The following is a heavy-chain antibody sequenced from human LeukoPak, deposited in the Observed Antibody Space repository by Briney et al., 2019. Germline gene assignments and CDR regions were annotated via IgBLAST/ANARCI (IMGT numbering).Heavy chain of an antibody. Sequence: PGGSLRLSCAASGFAFGTYWMTWVRQAPGKGLEWVANIKIDGTEKRYADSVKGRFTISRDNAKNSLYLQMSSLRAEDTAVYYCARRLVGGTDYFDYWGQGTLVTVSS. CDR3: ARRLVGGTDYFDY. CDR2: IKIDGTEK. V-gene: IGHV3-7*01. D-gene: IGHD1-26*01. J-gene: IGHJ4*02. CDR1: GFAFGTYW.